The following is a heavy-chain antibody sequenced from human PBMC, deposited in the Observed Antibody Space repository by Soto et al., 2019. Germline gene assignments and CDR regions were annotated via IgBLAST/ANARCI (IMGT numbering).Heavy chain of an antibody. CDR1: GFTFSNAW. CDR2: IKSKTDGGTT. D-gene: IGHD2-2*01. V-gene: IGHV3-15*01. Sequence: EVQLVESGGGLVKPGGSLRLSCAASGFTFSNAWMSWVRQAPGKGLEWVGRIKSKTDGGTTDYAAPVKGRFTISRDDSKNTLYLQMNSLKTEDTAVYYCPTSPWVPAAPDRMYNWFDPWGQGTLVTVSS. J-gene: IGHJ5*02. CDR3: PTSPWVPAAPDRMYNWFDP.